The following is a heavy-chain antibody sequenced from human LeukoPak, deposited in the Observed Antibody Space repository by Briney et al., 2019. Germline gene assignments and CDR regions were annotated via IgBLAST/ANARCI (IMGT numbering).Heavy chain of an antibody. CDR2: ISHEGRNK. J-gene: IGHJ4*02. CDR3: ARVQDHASFDC. Sequence: GGSLRLSCAASGFTFSTYAMHWVRQAPGRGLEWVSVISHEGRNKYYADSVKGRFTISRDNSKNTLYLQMNSLRAEDTAVYYCARVQDHASFDCWGQGTLVTVSS. CDR1: GFTFSTYA. V-gene: IGHV3-30*04.